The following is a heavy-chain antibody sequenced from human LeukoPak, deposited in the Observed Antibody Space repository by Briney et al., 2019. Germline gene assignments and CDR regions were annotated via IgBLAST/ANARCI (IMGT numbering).Heavy chain of an antibody. V-gene: IGHV3-21*01. CDR2: ISSSSSYI. D-gene: IGHD6-19*01. J-gene: IGHJ3*02. CDR3: ARDRLAAVGGWDFAFDI. CDR1: GFTVSSNS. Sequence: GGSLRLSCTVSGFTVSSNSMSWVRQAPGKGLEWVSSISSSSSYIYYADSVKGRFTISRDNAKNSLYLQMNSLRAEDTAVYYCARDRLAAVGGWDFAFDIWGQGTMVTVSS.